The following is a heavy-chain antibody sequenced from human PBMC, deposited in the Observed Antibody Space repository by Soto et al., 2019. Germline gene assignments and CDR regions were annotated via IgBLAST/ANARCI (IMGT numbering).Heavy chain of an antibody. V-gene: IGHV4-39*01. D-gene: IGHD2-21*02. CDR1: GDPIKSRSYY. CDR2: IYYSGRT. CDR3: ESQRTSVVTQAYFDV. J-gene: IGHJ4*02. Sequence: SYTLSLTCTVTGDPIKSRSYYCGLIPEPQGKGLEWMGSIYYSGRTYNNPSLRIRLSMSIDTSKDQFSLKLKSVTTADKALYFCESQRTSVVTQAYFDVWAPGSLVTVSS.